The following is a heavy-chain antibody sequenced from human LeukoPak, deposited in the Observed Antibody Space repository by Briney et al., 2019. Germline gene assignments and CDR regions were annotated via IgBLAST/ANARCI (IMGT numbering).Heavy chain of an antibody. CDR1: GYTFTSYG. J-gene: IGHJ6*03. D-gene: IGHD3-10*01. V-gene: IGHV1-18*01. CDR2: ISAYNGNT. CDR3: ARDRFDGYYYGSGSPYTPYYYYYMDV. Sequence: ASVKVSCKASGYTFTSYGISWVRQAPGQGLEWMGWISAYNGNTNHAQKLQGRVTMTRDTSTSTVYMELSSLRSEDTAVYYCARDRFDGYYYGSGSPYTPYYYYYMDVWAKGPRSPSP.